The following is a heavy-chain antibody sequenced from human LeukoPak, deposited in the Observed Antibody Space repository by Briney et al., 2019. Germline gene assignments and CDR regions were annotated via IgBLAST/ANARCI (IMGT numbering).Heavy chain of an antibody. Sequence: GGSLRLSCAASGFTLSSYAMSWVRQAPGKGLEGVSSISARGVSTNYADSVKGRFTISRDNSKNTVYLQMNSLRAEDTAVYYCAKVMKGSERLTMVRGVIIKTAGLYYMDVWGKGTTVTVSS. J-gene: IGHJ6*03. D-gene: IGHD3-10*01. CDR3: AKVMKGSERLTMVRGVIIKTAGLYYMDV. CDR1: GFTLSSYA. CDR2: ISARGVST. V-gene: IGHV3-23*01.